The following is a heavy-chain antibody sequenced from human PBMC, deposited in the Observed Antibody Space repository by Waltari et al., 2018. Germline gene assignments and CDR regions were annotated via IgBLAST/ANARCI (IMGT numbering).Heavy chain of an antibody. CDR1: GYSFTSYW. J-gene: IGHJ4*02. D-gene: IGHD2-2*01. CDR3: ARTRVVPAANSGADFDY. Sequence: VQLVQSGAEVKKPGESLKISCKGSGYSFTSYWIGWVRQMPGKGLEWMGIIYPGDSDTRYSPSFQGQVTISADKSISTAYLQWSSLKASDTAMYYCARTRVVPAANSGADFDYWGQGTLVTVSS. CDR2: IYPGDSDT. V-gene: IGHV5-51*03.